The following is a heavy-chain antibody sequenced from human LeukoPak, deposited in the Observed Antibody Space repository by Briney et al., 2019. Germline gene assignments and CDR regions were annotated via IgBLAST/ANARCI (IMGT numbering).Heavy chain of an antibody. D-gene: IGHD2-15*01. CDR1: GYTFTGYY. CDR3: ARISSDIVPFDY. J-gene: IGHJ4*02. Sequence: ASVKVSCKASGYTFTGYYMHWVRQAPGQGLEWMGRINPNSGGTNYAQKFQGMVTMTRDTSISTAYMELCRLRSDDTAVYYCARISSDIVPFDYWGQGTLVTVSS. CDR2: INPNSGGT. V-gene: IGHV1-2*06.